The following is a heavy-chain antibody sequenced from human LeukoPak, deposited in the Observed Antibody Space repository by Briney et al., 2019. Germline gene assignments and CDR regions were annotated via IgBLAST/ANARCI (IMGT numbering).Heavy chain of an antibody. D-gene: IGHD3-22*01. CDR3: ARDYYDSSGYYPFYYYYMDV. J-gene: IGHJ6*03. Sequence: ASVKVSCKAFGYTFTGYYMHWVRQAPGQGLEWMGWINPNSGGTNYAQKFQGRVTMTRDTSISTAYMELSRLRSDDTAVYYCARDYYDSSGYYPFYYYYMDVWGKGTTVTVSS. V-gene: IGHV1-2*02. CDR2: INPNSGGT. CDR1: GYTFTGYY.